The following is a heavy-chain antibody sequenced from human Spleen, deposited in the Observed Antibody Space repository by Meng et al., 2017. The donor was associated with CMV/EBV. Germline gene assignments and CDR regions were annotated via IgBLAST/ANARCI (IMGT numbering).Heavy chain of an antibody. CDR3: ARGEKWLLPRHGLDY. CDR1: GGSISSSSYY. CDR2: IYYSGST. J-gene: IGHJ4*02. V-gene: IGHV4-39*07. Sequence: GSLRLSCTVSGGSISSSSYYWGWIRQPPGKGLEWIGSIYYSGSTYYNPSLKSRVTISVDTSKNQFSLKLSSVTAADTGVYYCARGEKWLLPRHGLDYWGQGTLVTVSS. D-gene: IGHD3-22*01.